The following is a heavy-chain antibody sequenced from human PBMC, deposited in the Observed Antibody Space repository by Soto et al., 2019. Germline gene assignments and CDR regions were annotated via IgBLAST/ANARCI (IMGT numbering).Heavy chain of an antibody. V-gene: IGHV3-11*06. CDR1: GFSFSDFY. D-gene: IGHD6-6*01. J-gene: IGHJ6*02. Sequence: GGSLRLSCAASGFSFSDFYMSWIRQAPGKGLAWISSISSAVSYINYAGSLKGRFTISRDNANNSVFLHLTSLRAEDTAVYYCERSRRHSGLDVWGQVTRVTVSS. CDR3: ERSRRHSGLDV. CDR2: ISSAVSYI.